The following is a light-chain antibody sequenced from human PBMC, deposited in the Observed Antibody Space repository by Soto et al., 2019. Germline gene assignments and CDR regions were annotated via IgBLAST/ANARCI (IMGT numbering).Light chain of an antibody. V-gene: IGLV2-14*01. J-gene: IGLJ1*01. CDR1: SSDVGGYNY. CDR2: EVS. CDR3: SSYISSSADV. Sequence: QSPLTQPASVSGSLDQSISICCTATSSDVGGYNYVSWYQQHPGKAPKIMIYEVSNRPSEDSNRFSGSKSGDAASLTISGLQAEDEADYYCSSYISSSADVGGAGTNATVL.